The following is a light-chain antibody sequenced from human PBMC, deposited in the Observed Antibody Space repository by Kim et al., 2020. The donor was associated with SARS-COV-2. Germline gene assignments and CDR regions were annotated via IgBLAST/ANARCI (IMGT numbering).Light chain of an antibody. J-gene: IGKJ1*01. Sequence: EILLTQSPGTLSLSPGERATLSCRASQTVSSDYAVWYQQKPGQSPRLLIYDTSTRATGIPDRFSGRGAGTNFTPTIGRLEHEDSAIYYCQKYASLPRTYGQGTQVDIK. CDR3: QKYASLPRT. CDR2: DTS. V-gene: IGKV3-20*01. CDR1: QTVSSDY.